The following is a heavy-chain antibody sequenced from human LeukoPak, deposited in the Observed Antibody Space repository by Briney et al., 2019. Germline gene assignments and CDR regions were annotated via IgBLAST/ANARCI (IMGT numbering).Heavy chain of an antibody. Sequence: GGSLRLSCAASGFTFSSYRMNWVRQAPGKGLEWVSYISSSSSTIYYADSVKGRFTISRDNAKSSMWLQMNSLRDEDTAVYYCARDQTPFYWGQGSLVTVSS. J-gene: IGHJ4*02. V-gene: IGHV3-48*02. D-gene: IGHD2-15*01. CDR1: GFTFSSYR. CDR3: ARDQTPFY. CDR2: ISSSSSTI.